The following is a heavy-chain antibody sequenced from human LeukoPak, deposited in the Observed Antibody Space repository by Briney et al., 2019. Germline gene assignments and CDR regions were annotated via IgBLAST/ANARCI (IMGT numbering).Heavy chain of an antibody. D-gene: IGHD2-2*01. CDR2: ISGSGGST. V-gene: IGHV3-23*01. CDR1: GFTFSSYA. J-gene: IGHJ4*02. Sequence: GGSLRLSCAASGFTFSSYAMCWVRQAPGKGLEWVSAISGSGGSTHYADSVKGRFTISRDNSKNTLYLQINSLRAEDTAVYYCAKRPVVVPAAAGWGQGTLVTVSS. CDR3: AKRPVVVPAAAG.